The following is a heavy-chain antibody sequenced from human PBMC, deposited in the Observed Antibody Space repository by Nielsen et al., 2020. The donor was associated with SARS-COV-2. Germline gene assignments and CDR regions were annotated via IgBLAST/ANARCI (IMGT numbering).Heavy chain of an antibody. CDR3: ARAGQLELSWFDP. D-gene: IGHD1-1*01. CDR2: ISSSSSYT. Sequence: GGSLRLSCAASGFTFSDYYMSWIRQAPGKGLEWVSYISSSSSYTNYADSAKGRFTISRDNAKNSLYLQMNSLRAEDTAVYYCARAGQLELSWFDPWGQGTLVTVSS. CDR1: GFTFSDYY. J-gene: IGHJ5*02. V-gene: IGHV3-11*06.